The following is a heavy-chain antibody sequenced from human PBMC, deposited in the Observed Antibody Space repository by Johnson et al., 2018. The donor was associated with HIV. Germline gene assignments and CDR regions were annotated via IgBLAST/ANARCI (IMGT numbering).Heavy chain of an antibody. D-gene: IGHD2-15*01. CDR3: AREGVVGVKDGFI. J-gene: IGHJ3*02. CDR2: IYSGGST. V-gene: IGHV3-66*01. CDR1: GFTVSSNY. Sequence: VQLVESGGGLVKPGGSLRLSCAASGFTVSSNYMSWVRQAPGKGLEWVSVIYSGGSTYYADSVKGRFTISRDNSKNTLYLQMNSLRAEDTAVYYCAREGVVGVKDGFIWGQGTMVTVSS.